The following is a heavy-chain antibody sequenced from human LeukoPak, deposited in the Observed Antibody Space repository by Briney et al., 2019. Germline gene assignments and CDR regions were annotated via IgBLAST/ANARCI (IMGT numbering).Heavy chain of an antibody. CDR1: GGPISSSSYY. D-gene: IGHD7-27*01. V-gene: IGHV4-39*07. Sequence: SETLSLTCTVSGGPISSSSYYWGWIRQPPGKGLEWIGSIYYSGSTYYNPSLKSRVTISADTSQNQFSLKLSSVTAADTAVYYCASRKLGNDYWGQGTLVTVSS. CDR2: IYYSGST. J-gene: IGHJ4*02. CDR3: ASRKLGNDY.